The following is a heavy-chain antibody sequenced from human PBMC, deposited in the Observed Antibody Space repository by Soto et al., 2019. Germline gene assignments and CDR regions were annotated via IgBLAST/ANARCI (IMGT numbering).Heavy chain of an antibody. V-gene: IGHV1-46*01. D-gene: IGHD3-22*01. CDR3: ARDSSYYDSSGYPDY. CDR1: GYTFTSYY. J-gene: IGHJ4*02. CDR2: INPSGGST. Sequence: GASVKVSCKASGYTFTSYYMHWVRQAPGQGLEWMGIINPSGGSTSYAQKFQGRVTMTRDTSTSTVYMELSSLRSEDTAVYYCARDSSYYDSSGYPDYWGQGTLVTVSS.